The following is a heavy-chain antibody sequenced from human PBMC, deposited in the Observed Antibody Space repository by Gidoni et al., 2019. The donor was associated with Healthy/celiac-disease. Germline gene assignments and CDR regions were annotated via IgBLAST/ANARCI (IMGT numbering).Heavy chain of an antibody. J-gene: IGHJ5*02. V-gene: IGHV4-39*01. Sequence: QLQLQESGPGLVKPSETLSLTCPFSGGSISSSSYYWGWIRQPPGKGLEWIGSIYYSGSTYYNPSLKSRVTISVDTSKNQFSLKLSSVTAADTAVYYCARDVTVPADGNWFDPWGQGTLVTVSS. CDR2: IYYSGST. D-gene: IGHD2-2*01. CDR3: ARDVTVPADGNWFDP. CDR1: GGSISSSSYY.